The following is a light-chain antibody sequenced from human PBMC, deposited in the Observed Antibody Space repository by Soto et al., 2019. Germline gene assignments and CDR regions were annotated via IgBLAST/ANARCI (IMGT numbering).Light chain of an antibody. V-gene: IGLV1-40*01. CDR1: SSNIGAGYD. J-gene: IGLJ1*01. CDR3: QSYDSSLSPWA. CDR2: GNS. Sequence: QSVLTQPPSVSGAPGQRVTISCTGSSSNIGAGYDVHWYQQLPGTAPKLLIYGNSNRPSGVPDRFSGSKSGTSASLAITGLQAEDEADYYCQSYDSSLSPWAFGTGTKVTVL.